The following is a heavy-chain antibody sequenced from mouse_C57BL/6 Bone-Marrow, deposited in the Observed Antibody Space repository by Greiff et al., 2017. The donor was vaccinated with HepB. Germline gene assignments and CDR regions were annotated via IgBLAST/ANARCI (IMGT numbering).Heavy chain of an antibody. V-gene: IGHV14-4*01. Sequence: EVQLQQSGAELVRPGASVKLSCTASGFNIKDDYMHWVKQRPEQGLEWIGWIDPENGDTEYASKFQGKATITADTSSNTAYLQLSSLTSEDTAVYYWTTGDGYSYYFDYWGQGTTRTVSS. CDR3: TTGDGYSYYFDY. D-gene: IGHD2-3*01. CDR1: GFNIKDDY. J-gene: IGHJ2*01. CDR2: IDPENGDT.